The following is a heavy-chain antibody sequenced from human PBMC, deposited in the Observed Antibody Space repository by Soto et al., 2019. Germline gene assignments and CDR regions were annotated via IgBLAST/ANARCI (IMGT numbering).Heavy chain of an antibody. D-gene: IGHD2-21*01. CDR1: GYSFSNYW. V-gene: IGHV5-51*01. CDR2: IYPCDSDT. J-gene: IGHJ5*02. CDR3: TRRQYCGRSSCYRELSDTNWFAL. Sequence: PGESLKISCKASGYSFSNYWIGWVRQLPGKGLEWMGIIYPCDSDTRYNPSFQGQVTFSADKSISTAYLQWSSLKASDTAIYYCTRRQYCGRSSCYRELSDTNWFALRGQRSLVTVSS.